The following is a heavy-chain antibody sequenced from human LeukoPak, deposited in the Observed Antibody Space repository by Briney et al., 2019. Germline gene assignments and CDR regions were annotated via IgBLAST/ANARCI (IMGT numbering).Heavy chain of an antibody. D-gene: IGHD3-10*01. CDR1: GYTFSGSGWY. Sequence: GASVKVSCKASGYTFSGSGWYLYWLRQAPGQGLVCLGWIHPYNGGTAYAQKFQGRVAMIRDTSISTAYMELSRLRPDDTAVYYCARDGPAQMVEFDFWGQGTMVTVSS. V-gene: IGHV1-2*02. J-gene: IGHJ4*02. CDR3: ARDGPAQMVEFDF. CDR2: IHPYNGGT.